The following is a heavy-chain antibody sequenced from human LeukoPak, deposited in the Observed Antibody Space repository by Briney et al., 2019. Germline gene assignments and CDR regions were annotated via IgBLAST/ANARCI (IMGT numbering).Heavy chain of an antibody. CDR2: INPSGGST. V-gene: IGHV1-46*01. CDR1: GGTFSSYA. D-gene: IGHD2-15*01. Sequence: GSSVKVSCKASGGTFSSYAISWVRQAPGQGLEWMGIINPSGGSTSYAQKFQGRVTMTRDTSTSTVYMELSSLRSEDTAVYYCARAPHTGGGPRRLDYWGQGTLVTVSS. J-gene: IGHJ4*02. CDR3: ARAPHTGGGPRRLDY.